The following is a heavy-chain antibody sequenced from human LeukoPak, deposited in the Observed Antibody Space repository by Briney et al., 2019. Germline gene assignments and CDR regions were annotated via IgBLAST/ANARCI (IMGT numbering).Heavy chain of an antibody. CDR2: IKSKTDGGTT. Sequence: GGSLRLSCSVSGFTFSTYVMHWVRQAPGKGLEWVGRIKSKTDGGTTDYAAPVKGRFTISRDDSKNTLYLQMNSLKTEDTAVYYCTTDLAAADYYYGMDVWGKGTTVTISS. CDR1: GFTFSTYV. CDR3: TTDLAAADYYYGMDV. J-gene: IGHJ6*04. D-gene: IGHD6-13*01. V-gene: IGHV3-15*01.